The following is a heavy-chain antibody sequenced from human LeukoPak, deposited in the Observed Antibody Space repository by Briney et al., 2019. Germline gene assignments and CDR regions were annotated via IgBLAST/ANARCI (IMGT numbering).Heavy chain of an antibody. CDR3: AREGIVATFYYCYGMDV. Sequence: GGSLRLSCAASGFTFSDYYMSWIRQAPGKGLEWVSYISSSGSTIYYADSVKGRFTISRDNAKNSLYLQMNSLRAEDTAVYYCAREGIVATFYYCYGMDVWGQGTTVTVSS. J-gene: IGHJ6*02. CDR2: ISSSGSTI. V-gene: IGHV3-11*01. CDR1: GFTFSDYY. D-gene: IGHD5-12*01.